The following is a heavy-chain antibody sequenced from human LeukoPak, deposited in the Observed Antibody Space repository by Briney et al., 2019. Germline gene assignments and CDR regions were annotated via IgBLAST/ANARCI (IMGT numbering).Heavy chain of an antibody. D-gene: IGHD3-10*01. CDR3: ARGVFN. Sequence: PGGSLRLSCAASGFTFSSYGMHWVRQAPGKGLEWVAFIQYNGDNKYYADSVKGRFTISRDNFKNTLFLQMNSLRVEDTAVYYCARGVFNWGQGTLVTVSS. CDR1: GFTFSSYG. J-gene: IGHJ4*02. CDR2: IQYNGDNK. V-gene: IGHV3-30*02.